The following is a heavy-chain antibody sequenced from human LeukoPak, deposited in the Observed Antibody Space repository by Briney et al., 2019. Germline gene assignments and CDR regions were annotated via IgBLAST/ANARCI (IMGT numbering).Heavy chain of an antibody. Sequence: GESLKISCKGTGYSFTSYWIGWVRQMPGKGLEWMGIIYPGDSDTRYSPSFHGQVTTSAHKSVSTAYLQWTSLKASDTAMYYCASSSGYSGYAPATRYYYYMDVWGKGTTVTVSS. CDR1: GYSFTSYW. CDR2: IYPGDSDT. D-gene: IGHD5-12*01. CDR3: ASSSGYSGYAPATRYYYYMDV. J-gene: IGHJ6*03. V-gene: IGHV5-51*01.